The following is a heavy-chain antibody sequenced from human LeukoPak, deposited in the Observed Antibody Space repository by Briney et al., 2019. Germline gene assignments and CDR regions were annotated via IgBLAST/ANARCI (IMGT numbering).Heavy chain of an antibody. CDR3: ARTARGYSYGSLYYFDY. CDR2: IDWDDDK. D-gene: IGHD5-18*01. Sequence: ESGPALVKPTQTLTLTCTFSGFSLSTSGMCVSWIRQPPGKALEWLAPIDWDDDKYYSTSLKTRLTISKDTSKNQVVLTMTNMDPVDTATYYCARTARGYSYGSLYYFDYWGQGTLVTVSS. J-gene: IGHJ4*02. V-gene: IGHV2-70*01. CDR1: GFSLSTSGMC.